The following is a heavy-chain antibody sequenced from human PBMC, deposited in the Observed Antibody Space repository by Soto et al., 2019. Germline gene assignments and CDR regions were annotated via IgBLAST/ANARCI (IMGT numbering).Heavy chain of an antibody. CDR2: VNPGGYST. CDR3: AKDLRAGSGYDFDY. Sequence: EVQLLQSGGGLVQPGGSLRLSCAASGFTFTSYSMTWVRQTPGKGLEWVAAVNPGGYSTSYADSVKGRFTISRDNSNKTLYLQMNSLRAEDTAVYYCAKDLRAGSGYDFDYRDQGTLVTVSS. J-gene: IGHJ4*02. V-gene: IGHV3-23*01. CDR1: GFTFTSYS. D-gene: IGHD5-12*01.